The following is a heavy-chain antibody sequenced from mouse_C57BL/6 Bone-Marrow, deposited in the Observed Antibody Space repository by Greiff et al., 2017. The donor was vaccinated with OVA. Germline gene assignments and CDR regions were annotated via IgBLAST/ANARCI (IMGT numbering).Heavy chain of an antibody. CDR1: GYTFTSYW. J-gene: IGHJ4*01. CDR2: IDPSDSYT. CDR3: ARSYYAMDY. Sequence: VQLQQPGAELVRPGTSVKLSCKASGYTFTSYWMHWVKQRPGQGLEWIGVIDPSDSYTNYNQKFKGKATLTVDTSSSTAYMQLSILTSEDSAVYYCARSYYAMDYWGQGTSVTVSS. V-gene: IGHV1-59*01.